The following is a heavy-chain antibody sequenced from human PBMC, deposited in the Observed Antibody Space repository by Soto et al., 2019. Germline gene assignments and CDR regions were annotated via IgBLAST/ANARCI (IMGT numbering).Heavy chain of an antibody. V-gene: IGHV4-4*02. J-gene: IGHJ4*02. CDR1: GGSISPINW. CDR3: ARSWGELHFDY. D-gene: IGHD2-15*01. Sequence: SETLSLTCGVSGGSISPINWWNWVRQPPGKGLEWIGDIYHTGTTNYNPSLESRVTLSIDKSKDQFFLNLSSVTAADTAVYYCARSWGELHFDYWGQGTLVTVSS. CDR2: IYHTGTT.